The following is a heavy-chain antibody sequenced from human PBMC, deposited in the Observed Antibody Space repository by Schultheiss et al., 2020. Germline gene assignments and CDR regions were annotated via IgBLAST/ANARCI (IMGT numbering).Heavy chain of an antibody. CDR2: INHSGST. J-gene: IGHJ4*02. CDR1: GGSFSGYY. D-gene: IGHD2-15*01. Sequence: SATMSLTCAVYGGSFSGYYWSWIRQPPGKGLEWIGEINHSGSTNYNPSLKSRVTISVDTSKNQFSLKLSSVTAADTAVYYCARLGYCSGGSCYSFDYWGPGTLVTVAS. CDR3: ARLGYCSGGSCYSFDY. V-gene: IGHV4-34*01.